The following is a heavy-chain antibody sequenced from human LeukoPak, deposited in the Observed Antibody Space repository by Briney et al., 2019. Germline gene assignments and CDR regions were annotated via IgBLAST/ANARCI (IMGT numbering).Heavy chain of an antibody. Sequence: GGSLRLSCAASGFTFSNYAMHWVRQAPGKGLEYVSGINNNGGSTYYANSVEGRFTLSRDNSKNTLYLQMDSLRAEDMAVYYCARVGMTRVTRGFFDIWGQGTMVTVSS. D-gene: IGHD4-17*01. CDR2: INNNGGST. CDR3: ARVGMTRVTRGFFDI. V-gene: IGHV3-64*01. J-gene: IGHJ3*02. CDR1: GFTFSNYA.